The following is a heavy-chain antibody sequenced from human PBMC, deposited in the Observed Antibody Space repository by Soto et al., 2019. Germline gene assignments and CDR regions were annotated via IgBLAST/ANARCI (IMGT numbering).Heavy chain of an antibody. CDR1: GFTFSSYA. CDR2: ISGSGGST. Sequence: EVQLLESGGGLVQPGGSLRLSCAASGFTFSSYAMSWVRQAPGKGLEWVSAISGSGGSTYYADSVKGRFSISGDNSKSKVFLQMNSLRAEDTAVYYCAKDLGSSGQLDHWCQGTLVTVSS. J-gene: IGHJ4*02. D-gene: IGHD3-16*01. V-gene: IGHV3-23*01. CDR3: AKDLGSSGQLDH.